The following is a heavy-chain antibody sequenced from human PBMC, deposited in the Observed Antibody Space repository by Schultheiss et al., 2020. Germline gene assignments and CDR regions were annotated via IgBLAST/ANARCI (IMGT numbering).Heavy chain of an antibody. CDR1: GDSVSSNSAA. Sequence: TLSLTCAISGDSVSSNSAAWNWIRQSPSRGLEWLGRTYYRSKWYNDYAVSVKSRITINPDTSKNQFSLQLNSVTAADTAVYYCARFPVYYDFWSGTHYGMDVWGQGTTVTVSS. CDR2: TYYRSKWYN. V-gene: IGHV6-1*01. J-gene: IGHJ6*02. D-gene: IGHD3-3*01. CDR3: ARFPVYYDFWSGTHYGMDV.